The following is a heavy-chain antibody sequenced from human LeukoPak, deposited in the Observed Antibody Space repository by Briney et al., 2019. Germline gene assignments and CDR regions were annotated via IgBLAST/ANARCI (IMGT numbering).Heavy chain of an antibody. CDR3: ARDGGFGELSGWFDS. CDR2: INPNSGGT. CDR1: GYSFTASF. V-gene: IGHV1-2*02. D-gene: IGHD3-10*01. J-gene: IGHJ5*01. Sequence: ASVKVSCKASGYSFTASFMHWVRQAPGQGLEWMGWINPNSGGTNSAQKFQDRVTMTRDTSVITVYIELSRLTSDDTAVYYCARDGGFGELSGWFDSWGQGTLVTVSS.